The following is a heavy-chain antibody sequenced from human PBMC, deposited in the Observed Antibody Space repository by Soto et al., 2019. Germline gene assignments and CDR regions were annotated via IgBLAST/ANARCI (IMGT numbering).Heavy chain of an antibody. CDR3: ARVTDGPDRDGYPFLDY. V-gene: IGHV3-53*01. CDR1: GFTVSSNY. D-gene: IGHD5-12*01. J-gene: IGHJ4*02. Sequence: EVQLVESGGGLIQPGGSLRLSCAASGFTVSSNYMSWVRQAPGKGLEWVSVIYSGGSTYYADSVKGRFTISRDNSKNTLYLQMNSLRAEDTAVYYCARVTDGPDRDGYPFLDYWGQGTLVTVSS. CDR2: IYSGGST.